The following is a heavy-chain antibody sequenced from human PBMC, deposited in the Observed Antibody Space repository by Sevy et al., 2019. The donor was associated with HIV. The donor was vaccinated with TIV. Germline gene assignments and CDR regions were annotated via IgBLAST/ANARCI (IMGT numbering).Heavy chain of an antibody. CDR3: AKNTAAAGTGGFDY. CDR2: IQYDGSNK. V-gene: IGHV3-30*02. CDR1: GFTFSYSG. D-gene: IGHD6-13*01. Sequence: GGSLRLSCAASGFTFSYSGMHWVRQAPGKGLEWVTFIQYDGSNKYYADSVKGRFTISRDNSKNTLYLQMNSLGRDDTALYFCAKNTAAAGTGGFDYWGHGILVTVSS. J-gene: IGHJ4*01.